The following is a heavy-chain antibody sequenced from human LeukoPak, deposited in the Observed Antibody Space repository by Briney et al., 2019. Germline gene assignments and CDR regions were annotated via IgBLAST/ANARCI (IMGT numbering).Heavy chain of an antibody. V-gene: IGHV4-39*07. CDR1: GGSISSSSYY. Sequence: SETLSLTCTVSGGSISSSSYYWGWLRQPPGKGLEWIGSIYYSGTTYYNPSLKSRVTISVDTSKNQFSLKLSSVTAADTAVYYCARNPRGNYDILTGYYWSYYFDYWGQGTLVTVSS. CDR2: IYYSGTT. J-gene: IGHJ4*02. D-gene: IGHD3-9*01. CDR3: ARNPRGNYDILTGYYWSYYFDY.